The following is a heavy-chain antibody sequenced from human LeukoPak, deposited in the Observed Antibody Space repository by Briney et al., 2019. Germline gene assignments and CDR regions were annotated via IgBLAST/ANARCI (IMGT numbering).Heavy chain of an antibody. CDR2: ISYDGSNK. CDR1: GFTFSSYG. Sequence: GGSLRLSCAASGFTFSSYGMHWVRQAPGKGLEWVAVISYDGSNKYYADSVKGRFTISRDNSKNTLYLQMNSLRAEDTAVYYGAKDPHRYDYVWGTVDYWGQGTLVTVSS. CDR3: AKDPHRYDYVWGTVDY. V-gene: IGHV3-30*18. J-gene: IGHJ4*02. D-gene: IGHD3-16*01.